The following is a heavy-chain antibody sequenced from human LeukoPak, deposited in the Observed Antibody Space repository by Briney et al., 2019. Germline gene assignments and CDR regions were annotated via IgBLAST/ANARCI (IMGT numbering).Heavy chain of an antibody. Sequence: GGSLRLSCAASGFTFDDYDMHWVRQAPGKGLEWISLISWDGGTIYYADSVKGRFTISRDNSKNSVYLQMNSLRPEDTAIYYSTKGLRFAAALTPFDYWGQGTLVTVSS. J-gene: IGHJ4*02. CDR3: TKGLRFAAALTPFDY. CDR1: GFTFDDYD. V-gene: IGHV3-43D*03. D-gene: IGHD6-13*01. CDR2: ISWDGGTI.